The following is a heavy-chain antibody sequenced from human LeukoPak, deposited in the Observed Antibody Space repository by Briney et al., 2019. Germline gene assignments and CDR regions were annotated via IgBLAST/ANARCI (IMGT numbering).Heavy chain of an antibody. CDR1: GFTFSTYD. V-gene: IGHV3-13*05. CDR3: TGDYGDSFDY. D-gene: IGHD4-17*01. Sequence: TGGSLRLSCEASGFTFSTYDMHWVRQATGKGLEWVSPIATAGDPYYPGSVKGRFTISRDNATNSFYLQMNSLKTEDTSVYFCTGDYGDSFDYWGQGTLVTVSS. J-gene: IGHJ4*02. CDR2: IATAGDP.